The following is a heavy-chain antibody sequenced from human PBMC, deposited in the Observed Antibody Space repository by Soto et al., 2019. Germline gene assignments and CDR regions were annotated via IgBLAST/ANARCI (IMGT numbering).Heavy chain of an antibody. V-gene: IGHV1-18*01. CDR1: GYTFTSYG. D-gene: IGHD1-26*01. Sequence: ASVKVSCKPSGYTFTSYGISWVRQAPGQGLEWMGWIGTSNGNTNYAQKLQGRVTMTTDTSTSTVYMELKSLRSDDTAMYYCARGPGSGGYYLDYWGQGTPVTVSS. CDR2: IGTSNGNT. CDR3: ARGPGSGGYYLDY. J-gene: IGHJ4*02.